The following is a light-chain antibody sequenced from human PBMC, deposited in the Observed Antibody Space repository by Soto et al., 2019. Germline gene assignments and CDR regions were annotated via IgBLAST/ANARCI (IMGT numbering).Light chain of an antibody. CDR1: QSVGSN. J-gene: IGKJ4*01. CDR2: DTS. Sequence: EVVLTLSPCTLSLSPGERATLSCRASQSVGSNLAWYQHKPGQTPRLLIYDTSTRATGVPTRFSGSRSGAEFTLTINSLQSEDFAVYYCQPYNNWPLPFGGGTKVDIK. V-gene: IGKV3-15*01. CDR3: QPYNNWPLP.